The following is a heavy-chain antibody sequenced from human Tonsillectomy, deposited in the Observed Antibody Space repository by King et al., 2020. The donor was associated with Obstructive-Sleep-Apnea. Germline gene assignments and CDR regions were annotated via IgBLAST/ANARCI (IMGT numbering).Heavy chain of an antibody. CDR1: GLTLNNFG. CDR3: AKLEYTSQTGY. Sequence: VQLVESGGGLVQPGGSLRLPWAASGLTLNNFGLTWFRQAPGRGLEWASAIGGSGAPTYYAAPGKGRFIVSRDNSKNTMYLQMNSLRAEDTAVYYCAKLEYTSQTGYWGQGSLVIVSS. V-gene: IGHV3-23*04. CDR2: IGGSGAPT. J-gene: IGHJ4*02. D-gene: IGHD2-2*01.